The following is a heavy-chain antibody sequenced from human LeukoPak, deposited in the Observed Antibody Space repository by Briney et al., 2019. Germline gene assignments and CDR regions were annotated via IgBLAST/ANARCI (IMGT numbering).Heavy chain of an antibody. CDR3: ARGRKTTVNYFDY. Sequence: SETLSLTCAVYGGSFSGYYWSWIRQPPGKGLEWIGEINHSGSTNYNPSLKSRVTISVDTSKNQFSLKLSSVTAADTAVYYCARGRKTTVNYFDYWGQGTLVTVSS. D-gene: IGHD4-17*01. CDR2: INHSGST. CDR1: GGSFSGYY. V-gene: IGHV4-34*01. J-gene: IGHJ4*02.